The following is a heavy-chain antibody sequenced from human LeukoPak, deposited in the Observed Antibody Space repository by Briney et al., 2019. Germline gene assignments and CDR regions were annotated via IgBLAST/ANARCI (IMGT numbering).Heavy chain of an antibody. CDR1: GFTYDDYD. V-gene: IGHV3-20*04. J-gene: IGHJ1*01. CDR2: INWNGGST. CDR3: AKDLVVAATPSH. Sequence: GGSLRLSCAASGFTYDDYDMSWVRQAPGKGLEWVSGINWNGGSTGYADSVKGRFTISRDNAKNSLYLQMNSLRAEDTAVYYCAKDLVVAATPSHWGQGTLVTVSS. D-gene: IGHD2-15*01.